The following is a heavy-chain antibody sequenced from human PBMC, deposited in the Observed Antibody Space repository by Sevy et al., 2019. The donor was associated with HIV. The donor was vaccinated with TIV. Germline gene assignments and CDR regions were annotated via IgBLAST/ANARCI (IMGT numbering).Heavy chain of an antibody. CDR1: GFIFGSYA. CDR2: ISYDGSHK. CDR3: ARDPGSSWSSFDY. J-gene: IGHJ4*02. Sequence: GSLRLSCAASGFIFGSYAMNWVRQAPGKGLELVAVISYDGSHKYYADSVKGRFTISRDSSKNTLYLQMHSLRTDDTAVYYCARDPGSSWSSFDYWGQGTLVTVSS. V-gene: IGHV3-30-3*01. D-gene: IGHD6-13*01.